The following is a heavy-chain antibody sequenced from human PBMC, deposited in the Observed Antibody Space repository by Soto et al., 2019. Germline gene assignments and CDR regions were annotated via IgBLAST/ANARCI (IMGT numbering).Heavy chain of an antibody. CDR3: TRDWDY. Sequence: ELQLVESGGGLVQPGGSLRLSCTVSGFIFRNYWMAWARQAPGKGLQWVAVIRQVGSETHYVDSVRGRFTISRDNAKNSLYLDMNSLRADDTAIYYCTRDWDYWGQGILVSVSS. J-gene: IGHJ4*02. V-gene: IGHV3-7*01. CDR2: IRQVGSET. CDR1: GFIFRNYW.